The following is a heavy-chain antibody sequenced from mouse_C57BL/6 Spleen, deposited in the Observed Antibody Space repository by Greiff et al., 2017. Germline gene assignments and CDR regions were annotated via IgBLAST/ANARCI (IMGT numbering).Heavy chain of an antibody. CDR1: GYTFTSYW. D-gene: IGHD2-1*01. V-gene: IGHV1-69*01. CDR2: IDPSDSYT. CDR3: ARHGNYYFDD. Sequence: QVQLQQPGAELVMPGASVKLSCKASGYTFTSYWMHWVKQRPGQGLEWIGEIDPSDSYTNYNQKFKGKSTLTVDKSSSTAYMQLSSLTSEDSAVYYCARHGNYYFDDWGQGTTLTVSS. J-gene: IGHJ2*01.